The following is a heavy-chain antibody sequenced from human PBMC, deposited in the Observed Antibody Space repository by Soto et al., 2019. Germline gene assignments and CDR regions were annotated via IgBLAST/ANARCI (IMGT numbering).Heavy chain of an antibody. CDR1: GYTFTSYY. CDR2: INPSGGST. Sequence: DSVKVSCKASGYTFTSYYMHWVRQAPGQGLEWMGIINPSGGSTSYAQKFQGRVTMTRDTSTSTVYMELSSLRSEDTAVYYCARAVPAANYWFDPWGQGTLVTIS. J-gene: IGHJ5*02. D-gene: IGHD2-2*01. CDR3: ARAVPAANYWFDP. V-gene: IGHV1-46*01.